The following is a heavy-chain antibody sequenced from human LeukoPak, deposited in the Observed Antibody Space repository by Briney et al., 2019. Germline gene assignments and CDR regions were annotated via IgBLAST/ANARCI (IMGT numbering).Heavy chain of an antibody. D-gene: IGHD6-13*01. CDR2: INHSGST. V-gene: IGHV4-34*01. J-gene: IGHJ2*01. CDR1: GGSFSGYY. Sequence: SETLSLTCAVYGGSFSGYYWSWIRQPPGKGLEWIGEINHSGSTNYNPSLKSRVTISVDTSKNQFSLKLSSVTAADTAVYYCARDGLSWDDWYFDLWGRGTLVTVSS. CDR3: ARDGLSWDDWYFDL.